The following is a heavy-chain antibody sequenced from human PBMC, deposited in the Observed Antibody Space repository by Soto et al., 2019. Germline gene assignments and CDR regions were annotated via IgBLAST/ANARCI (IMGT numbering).Heavy chain of an antibody. V-gene: IGHV1-2*02. D-gene: IGHD3-22*01. CDR3: ARSYDSSGYWGAFDS. CDR2: INPNSGGT. CDR1: GYTFTGYY. Sequence: GASVKVSCKASGYTFTGYYMHWVRPAPGQVLEWMGWINPNSGGTSYAQKFQGRVTMTRDTSTSTVYMELSSLRSEDTAVYYCARSYDSSGYWGAFDSWGQGTMVTVSS. J-gene: IGHJ3*02.